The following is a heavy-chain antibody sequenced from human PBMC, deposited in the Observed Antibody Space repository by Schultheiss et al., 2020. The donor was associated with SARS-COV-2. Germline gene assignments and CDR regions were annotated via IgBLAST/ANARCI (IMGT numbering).Heavy chain of an antibody. V-gene: IGHV4-34*01. CDR1: GGSFSGYY. CDR2: INHSGST. J-gene: IGHJ3*02. Sequence: SETLSLTCAVYGGSFSGYYWSWIRQPPGKGLEWIGEINHSGSTNYNPSLKSRVTISVDTSKNQFSLKLSSVTAADTAVYYCARVDIVATSGVCSAFDIWGQGTMVTVSS. D-gene: IGHD5-12*01. CDR3: ARVDIVATSGVCSAFDI.